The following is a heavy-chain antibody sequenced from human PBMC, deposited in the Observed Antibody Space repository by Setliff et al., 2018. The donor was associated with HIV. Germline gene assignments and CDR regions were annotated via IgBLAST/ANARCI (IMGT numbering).Heavy chain of an antibody. J-gene: IGHJ4*02. V-gene: IGHV4-4*02. CDR2: IYHSGST. Sequence: SETLSLTCAVSGASINSNNWWSWVRQPPGKGLEWIGEIYHSGSTNSNPSLRSRVTISVDKSKNQLSLKLSSVTAADTAVYYCARQGDDYNEYWGQGTLVTVSS. CDR1: GASINSNNW. CDR3: ARQGDDYNEY. D-gene: IGHD3-16*01.